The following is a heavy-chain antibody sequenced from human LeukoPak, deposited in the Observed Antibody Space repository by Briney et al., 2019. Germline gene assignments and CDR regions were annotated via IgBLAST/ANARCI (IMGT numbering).Heavy chain of an antibody. D-gene: IGHD6-13*01. V-gene: IGHV3-7*02. Sequence: GGSLRLSCAASGFTFSNFWMTWVRQAQGKGLEWVANIKQDGGQKYYVDSVKGRFTISRDNAKNSLYLQMNSLRAEDTAVYYCTAATPDYWGQGTLVTVSS. J-gene: IGHJ4*02. CDR2: IKQDGGQK. CDR3: TAATPDY. CDR1: GFTFSNFW.